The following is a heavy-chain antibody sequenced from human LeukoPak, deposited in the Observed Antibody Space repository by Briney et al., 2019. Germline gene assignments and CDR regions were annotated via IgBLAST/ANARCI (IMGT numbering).Heavy chain of an antibody. CDR3: AREDPPLEGYYPYYFDY. J-gene: IGHJ4*02. Sequence: YPGGSLRLSCVASGFTFSTYGMSWVRQAPGKGLEWVSAISGSGGSTYYADSVKGRFTISRDNSKNTLYLQMNSLRAEDTAVYYCAREDPPLEGYYPYYFDYWGQGTLVTVSS. CDR2: ISGSGGST. D-gene: IGHD3-22*01. CDR1: GFTFSTYG. V-gene: IGHV3-23*01.